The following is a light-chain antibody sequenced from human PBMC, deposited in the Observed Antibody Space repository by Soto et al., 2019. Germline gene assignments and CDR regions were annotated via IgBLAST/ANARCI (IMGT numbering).Light chain of an antibody. J-gene: IGLJ2*01. V-gene: IGLV2-14*01. CDR3: SSYTISSPLGV. CDR2: DVN. CDR1: ISDVGGYNY. Sequence: QSALTQPASVSGSPGQSITISCTGSISDVGGYNYVSWYQQHPGKAPKLMIYDVNNRPSGVSNRFSASKSGNTASLTISGLQAEDEADYYCSSYTISSPLGVFGGGTKLTVL.